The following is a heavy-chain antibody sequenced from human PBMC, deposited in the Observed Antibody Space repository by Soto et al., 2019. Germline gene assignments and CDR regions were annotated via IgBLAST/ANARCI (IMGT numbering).Heavy chain of an antibody. D-gene: IGHD5-12*01. J-gene: IGHJ4*02. CDR3: ARHESGYDYYFDY. V-gene: IGHV4-39*01. CDR2: IYYSGST. Sequence: SETLSLTCTVSGGSTSSSSYYWGWIRQPPGKGLEWIGSIYYSGSTYYNPSLKSRVTISVDTSKNQFSLKLSSVTAADTAVYYCARHESGYDYYFDYWGQGTLVTVSS. CDR1: GGSTSSSSYY.